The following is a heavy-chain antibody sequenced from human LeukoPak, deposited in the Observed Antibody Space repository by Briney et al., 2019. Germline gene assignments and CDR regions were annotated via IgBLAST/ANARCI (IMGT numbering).Heavy chain of an antibody. J-gene: IGHJ4*02. D-gene: IGHD3-16*01. CDR2: ISSSSSYI. CDR1: GFTFSSYS. CDR3: ASPKGSSRY. V-gene: IGHV3-21*01. Sequence: PGGSLRLSCAASGFTFSSYSMNRVRQAPGKGLEWVSSISSSSSYIYYADSVKGRFTISRDNAKNSLYLQMNSLRAEDTAVYYCASPKGSSRYWGQGTLVTVSS.